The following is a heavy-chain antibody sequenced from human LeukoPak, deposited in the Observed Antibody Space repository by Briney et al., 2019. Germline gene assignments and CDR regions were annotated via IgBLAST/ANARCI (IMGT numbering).Heavy chain of an antibody. CDR1: GYTFTSYG. J-gene: IGHJ5*02. CDR2: ISAYNGST. V-gene: IGHV1-18*01. Sequence: ASVKVSCTASGYTFTSYGISWVRQAPGQGLEWMGWISAYNGSTNYAQKLQGRVTMTTDTSTSTAYMELRSLRSDDTAVYYCARSTTLWFGDRWFDPWGQGTLVTVSS. D-gene: IGHD3-10*01. CDR3: ARSTTLWFGDRWFDP.